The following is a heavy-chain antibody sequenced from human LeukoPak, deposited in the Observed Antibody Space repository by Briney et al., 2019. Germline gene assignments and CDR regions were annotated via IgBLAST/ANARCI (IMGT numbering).Heavy chain of an antibody. CDR1: GFTFSDYY. CDR3: ARSYCSGGSCYWRFDY. D-gene: IGHD2-15*01. CDR2: ISSSGSTI. Sequence: GGSLRPSCAASGFTFSDYYMSWIRQAPGKGLEWVSYISSSGSTIYYADSVKGRFTISRDNAKNSLYLQMNSLRAEDTAVYHCARSYCSGGSCYWRFDYWGQGTLVTVSS. V-gene: IGHV3-11*01. J-gene: IGHJ4*02.